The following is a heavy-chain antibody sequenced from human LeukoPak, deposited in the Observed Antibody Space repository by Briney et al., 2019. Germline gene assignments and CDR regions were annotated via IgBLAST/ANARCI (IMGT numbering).Heavy chain of an antibody. V-gene: IGHV1-69*13. J-gene: IGHJ4*02. CDR2: IIPIFGTA. CDR1: GGTFSSYA. CDR3: ARDLLGYCSGGSCFPYLNFDY. D-gene: IGHD2-15*01. Sequence: SVQVSCKASGGTFSSYAISWVRQAPGQGLEWMGGIIPIFGTANYAQKFQGRVTITADESTSTAYMELSSLRSEDTAVYYCARDLLGYCSGGSCFPYLNFDYWGQGTLVTVSS.